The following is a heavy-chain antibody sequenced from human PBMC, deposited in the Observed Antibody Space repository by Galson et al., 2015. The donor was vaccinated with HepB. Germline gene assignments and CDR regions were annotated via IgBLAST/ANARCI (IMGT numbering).Heavy chain of an antibody. D-gene: IGHD4-17*01. Sequence: VKVSCKASGGTLRSYTISWVRQAPGQGLEWMGRIIPILGIANYAQKFQGRVTITADKSTSTAYMEPSSLRSEDTAVYYCAPQCDYAHYWGQGTLVTVSS. V-gene: IGHV1-69*02. CDR1: GGTLRSYT. CDR3: APQCDYAHY. J-gene: IGHJ4*02. CDR2: IIPILGIA.